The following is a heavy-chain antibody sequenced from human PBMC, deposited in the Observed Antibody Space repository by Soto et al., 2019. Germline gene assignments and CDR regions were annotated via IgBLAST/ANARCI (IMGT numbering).Heavy chain of an antibody. CDR3: ARDESVKRFLETGSGYYGMDV. Sequence: GGSLRLSCAASGFTFSSYWMSWVRQAPGKGLEWVANIKQDGSEKYYVDSVKGRFTISRDNAKNSLYLQMNSLRAEDTAVYYCARDESVKRFLETGSGYYGMDVWGQGTTVTVSS. CDR1: GFTFSSYW. D-gene: IGHD3-3*01. V-gene: IGHV3-7*05. CDR2: IKQDGSEK. J-gene: IGHJ6*02.